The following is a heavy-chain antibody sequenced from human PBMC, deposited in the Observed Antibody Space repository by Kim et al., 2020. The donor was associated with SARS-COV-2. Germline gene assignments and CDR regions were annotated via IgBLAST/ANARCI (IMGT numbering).Heavy chain of an antibody. Sequence: GESLKISCKGSGYSFTSYWIGWVRQMPGKGLEWMGIIYPGDSDTRYSPSFQGQVTISADKSISTAYLQWSSLKASDTAMYYCARLFASGSYPSNYYYYMDVWGKGTTVTVSS. CDR1: GYSFTSYW. CDR2: IYPGDSDT. J-gene: IGHJ6*03. CDR3: ARLFASGSYPSNYYYYMDV. D-gene: IGHD3-10*01. V-gene: IGHV5-51*01.